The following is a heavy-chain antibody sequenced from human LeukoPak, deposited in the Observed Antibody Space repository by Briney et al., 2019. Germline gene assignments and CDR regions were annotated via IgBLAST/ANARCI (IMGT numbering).Heavy chain of an antibody. Sequence: SETLSLTCTVSGGSISSGGYYWSWIRQHPGEGLEWIGYIYYSGSTYYNPSLKSRVTISVDTSKNQFSLKLSSVTAADTAVYYCARVGFSGILVYFDYWGQGTLVTVSS. D-gene: IGHD2-15*01. J-gene: IGHJ4*02. CDR3: ARVGFSGILVYFDY. V-gene: IGHV4-31*03. CDR1: GGSISSGGYY. CDR2: IYYSGST.